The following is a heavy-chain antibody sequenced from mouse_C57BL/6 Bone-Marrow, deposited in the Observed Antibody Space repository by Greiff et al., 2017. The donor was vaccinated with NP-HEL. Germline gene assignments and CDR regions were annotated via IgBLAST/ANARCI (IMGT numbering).Heavy chain of an antibody. CDR2: IRLKSDNYAT. V-gene: IGHV6-3*01. J-gene: IGHJ3*01. CDR1: GFTFSNYW. CDR3: TIYYYGSSYPFAY. D-gene: IGHD1-1*01. Sequence: EVMLVESGGGLVQPGGSMKLSCVASGFTFSNYWMNWVRQSPEKGLEWVAQIRLKSDNYATHYAESVKGRFTISRDDSKSSVYLQMNNLRAEDTGIYYCTIYYYGSSYPFAYWGQGTLVTVSA.